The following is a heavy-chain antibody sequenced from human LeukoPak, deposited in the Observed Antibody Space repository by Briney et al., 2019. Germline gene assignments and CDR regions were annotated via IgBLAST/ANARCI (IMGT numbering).Heavy chain of an antibody. V-gene: IGHV4-38-2*02. CDR1: GYSISSGYF. CDR2: IYRSGST. Sequence: SETLSLTCTVSGYSISSGYFWGWIRQPPGKGLEWIGSIYRSGSTYYNPSLKSRVTISVDTSKNQFSLNLSSVTAADTAVYYCARYVAWYYYMDVWGKGTTVTISS. CDR3: ARYVAWYYYMDV. D-gene: IGHD3-16*01. J-gene: IGHJ6*03.